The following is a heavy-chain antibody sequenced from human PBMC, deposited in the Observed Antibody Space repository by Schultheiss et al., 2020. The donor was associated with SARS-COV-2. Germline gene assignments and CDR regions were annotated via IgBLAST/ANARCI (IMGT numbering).Heavy chain of an antibody. CDR3: TRPNVVMAFDY. D-gene: IGHD2-15*01. V-gene: IGHV3-73*01. CDR2: IRSKDYNYAT. CDR1: GFTFSSYA. J-gene: IGHJ4*02. Sequence: GGSLRLSCAASGFTFSSYAMHWVRQAPGKGLEWVGRIRSKDYNYATAYGASVRGRFTISRDDSKNTVNLQMNSLKIEDTAVYYCTRPNVVMAFDYWGQGTLVTVSS.